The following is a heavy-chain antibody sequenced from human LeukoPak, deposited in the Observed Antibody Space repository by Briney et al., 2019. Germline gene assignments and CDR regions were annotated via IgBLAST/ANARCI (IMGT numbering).Heavy chain of an antibody. Sequence: PSETLSLTCAVSGYSISSGYYWGWIRPPPGKGPEWIGSIYHSGSTYYNPSLKSRVTISVDTSKNQFSLKLSSVTAADTAVYYCARDQSAYSSGWYSNFDYWGQGTLVTVSS. CDR1: GYSISSGYY. D-gene: IGHD6-19*01. V-gene: IGHV4-38-2*02. CDR3: ARDQSAYSSGWYSNFDY. J-gene: IGHJ4*02. CDR2: IYHSGST.